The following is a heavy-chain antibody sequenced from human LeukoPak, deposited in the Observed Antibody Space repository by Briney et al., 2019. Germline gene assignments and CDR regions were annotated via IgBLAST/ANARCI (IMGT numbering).Heavy chain of an antibody. CDR3: ARLGLVSYYYYMDV. J-gene: IGHJ6*03. CDR2: IYYNGRT. V-gene: IGHV4-39*01. CDR1: GDSIRSSGYY. D-gene: IGHD1-26*01. Sequence: PSETLSLTCTVSGDSIRSSGYYWGWIRPPPGKGLECIGSIYYNGRTYYNPSLKSRVTISVDTSKNQFSLKLTSVIVADTAVYYCARLGLVSYYYYMDVWGKGTTVTVSS.